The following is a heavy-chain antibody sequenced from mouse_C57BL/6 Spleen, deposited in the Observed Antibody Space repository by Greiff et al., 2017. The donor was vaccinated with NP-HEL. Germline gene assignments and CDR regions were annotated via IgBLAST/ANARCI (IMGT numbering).Heavy chain of an antibody. CDR2: INPNNGGT. Sequence: EVKLQESGPELVKPGASVKMSCKASGYTFTDYNMHWVKQSHGKSLEWIGYINPNNGGTSYNQKFKGKATLTVNKSSSTAYMELRSLTSVDSAVYYCAAYYSNLPLAYWGHGTLVTVSA. D-gene: IGHD2-5*01. J-gene: IGHJ3*01. V-gene: IGHV1-22*01. CDR3: AAYYSNLPLAY. CDR1: GYTFTDYN.